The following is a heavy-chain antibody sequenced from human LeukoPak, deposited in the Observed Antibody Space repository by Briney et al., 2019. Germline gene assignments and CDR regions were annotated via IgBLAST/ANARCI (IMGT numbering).Heavy chain of an antibody. CDR3: AKYQLQVDFDY. V-gene: IGHV3-23*01. D-gene: IGHD2-2*01. CDR1: GFTVSSNY. Sequence: PGGSLRLSCAASGFTVSSNYMSWVRQAPGKGLEWVSAISGSGGSTYYADSVKGRFTISRDNSKNTLYLQMNSLSAEDTAVYYCAKYQLQVDFDYWGQGTLVTVSS. CDR2: ISGSGGST. J-gene: IGHJ4*02.